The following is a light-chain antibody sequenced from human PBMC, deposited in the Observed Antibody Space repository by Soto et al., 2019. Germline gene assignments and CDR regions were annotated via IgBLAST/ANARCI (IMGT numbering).Light chain of an antibody. CDR1: QGISTY. V-gene: IGKV1-39*01. J-gene: IGKJ5*01. CDR2: AAS. Sequence: DVQMTQSASTLSGALGERLAVACLASQGISTYLKWYQQKPGKAPKLLIYAASSLQSGVPSRFSGSGSGTDFTLTISSLQPEDFATYYCQQSYSTPITFGQGTRLEI. CDR3: QQSYSTPIT.